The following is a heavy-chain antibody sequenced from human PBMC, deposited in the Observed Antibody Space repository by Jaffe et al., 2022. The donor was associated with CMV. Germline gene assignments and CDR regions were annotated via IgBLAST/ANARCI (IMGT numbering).Heavy chain of an antibody. D-gene: IGHD2-2*01. J-gene: IGHJ6*03. CDR1: GGSISSSSYY. V-gene: IGHV4-39*01. CDR2: IYYSGST. Sequence: QLQLQESGPGLVKPSETLSLTCTVSGGSISSSSYYWGWIRQPPGKGLEWIGSIYYSGSTYYNPSLKSRVTISVDTSKNQFSLKLSSVTAADTAVYYCARRGSVVVPAAMPGETYYYYYMDVWGKGTTVTVSS. CDR3: ARRGSVVVPAAMPGETYYYYYMDV.